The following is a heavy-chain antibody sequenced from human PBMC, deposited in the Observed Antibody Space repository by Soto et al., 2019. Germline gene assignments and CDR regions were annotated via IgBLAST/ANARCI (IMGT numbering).Heavy chain of an antibody. J-gene: IGHJ4*02. D-gene: IGHD3-3*01. CDR3: ARDSLGGTLDY. V-gene: IGHV4-31*03. Sequence: QVQLQESGPGLVKPSQTLSLTCTVSGGSISSGGYYWSWIRQHPGKGLEWIGYIYYSGSTYYNPSLTSRVTISVHTSKNQFSLKLTSVTASDTAVYYCARDSLGGTLDYWGQGTLVTVSS. CDR2: IYYSGST. CDR1: GGSISSGGYY.